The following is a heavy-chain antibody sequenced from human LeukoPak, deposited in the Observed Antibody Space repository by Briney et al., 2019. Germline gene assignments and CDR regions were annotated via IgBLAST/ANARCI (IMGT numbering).Heavy chain of an antibody. Sequence: SETLSLTCTVSGYSISSGYYWGWIRQPPGKGLEWIGSIYHSGSTYYNPSLKSRVTISVDTSKNQFSLKLSSVTAADTAVHYCARAKVVPAATVDYWGQGTLVTVSS. CDR3: ARAKVVPAATVDY. V-gene: IGHV4-38-2*02. D-gene: IGHD2-2*01. CDR1: GYSISSGYY. CDR2: IYHSGST. J-gene: IGHJ4*02.